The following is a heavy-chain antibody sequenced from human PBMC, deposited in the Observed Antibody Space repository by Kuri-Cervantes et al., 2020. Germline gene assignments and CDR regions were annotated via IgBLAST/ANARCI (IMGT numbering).Heavy chain of an antibody. D-gene: IGHD2-2*01. CDR1: GYTFTSYG. CDR2: ISAYNGNT. Sequence: ASVKVSCKASGYTFTSYGISWVRQAPGQGLEWMGWISAYNGNTNYAQKLQGRVTMTRNTSISTAYMELSSLRSEDTAVYYCARVLGYCSSTSCYSYYYYYVMDVWGQGTTVTVSS. J-gene: IGHJ6*02. V-gene: IGHV1-18*01. CDR3: ARVLGYCSSTSCYSYYYYYVMDV.